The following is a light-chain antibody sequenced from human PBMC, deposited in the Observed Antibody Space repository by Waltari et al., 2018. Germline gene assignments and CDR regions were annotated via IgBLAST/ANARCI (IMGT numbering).Light chain of an antibody. CDR1: QGISSY. V-gene: IGKV1-9*01. CDR3: QQHNSNPLT. CDR2: KAS. Sequence: DIQMTQSQSSLSASVGDRVTITCRASQGISSYLAWYQQKPGKAPKLLIYKASTLQSGVPSRFSGSGSGTDFTLTISSLQPEDFATYYCQQHNSNPLTFGGGTKVEIK. J-gene: IGKJ4*01.